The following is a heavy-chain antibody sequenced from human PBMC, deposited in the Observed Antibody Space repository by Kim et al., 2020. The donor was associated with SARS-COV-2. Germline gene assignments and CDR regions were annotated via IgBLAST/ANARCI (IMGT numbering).Heavy chain of an antibody. Sequence: GGSLRLSCAASGFTFSSYAMSWVRQAPGKGLEWVSAISGSGGSTYYADSVKGRFTISRDNSKNTLYLQMNSLRAEDTAVYYCAKGRGFGYSTSWFDPWGQGTLVTVSS. V-gene: IGHV3-23*01. CDR3: AKGRGFGYSTSWFDP. D-gene: IGHD6-13*01. CDR2: ISGSGGST. CDR1: GFTFSSYA. J-gene: IGHJ5*02.